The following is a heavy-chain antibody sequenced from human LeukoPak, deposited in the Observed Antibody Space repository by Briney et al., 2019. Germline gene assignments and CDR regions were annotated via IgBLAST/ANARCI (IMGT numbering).Heavy chain of an antibody. CDR3: ARDGVRNMGLRLDY. D-gene: IGHD1-14*01. CDR2: IIPIFPKS. Sequence: ASVKVSCKASGGTFGVNAIHWVRRAPGQGLEWMGDIIPIFPKSNYAQKFQGRVTFTADESTSTAYMEMSSLTSEDTAVYYCARDGVRNMGLRLDYWGQGTLVIVSS. CDR1: GGTFGVNA. V-gene: IGHV1-69*01. J-gene: IGHJ4*02.